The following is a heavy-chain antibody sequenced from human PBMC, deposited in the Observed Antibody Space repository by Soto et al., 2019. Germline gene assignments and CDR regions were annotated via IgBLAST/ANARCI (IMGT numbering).Heavy chain of an antibody. J-gene: IGHJ1*01. D-gene: IGHD2-15*01. Sequence: ASVKVSCKASGYKFTTYFIHWVRQAPGQGLEWMGMIHPSGDTGYAQKFRGRVTMTIDTSTTTAYMELRNLTSEDAAVYFSVRGYCTTSPCSGDFQFWGQGTMVTVYS. CDR1: GYKFTTYF. CDR3: VRGYCTTSPCSGDFQF. V-gene: IGHV1-46*01. CDR2: IHPSGDT.